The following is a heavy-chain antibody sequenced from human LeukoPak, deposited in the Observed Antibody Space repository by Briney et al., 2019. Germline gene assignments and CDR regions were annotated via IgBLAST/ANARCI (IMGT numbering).Heavy chain of an antibody. CDR1: GYTFTNYG. V-gene: IGHV1-18*01. J-gene: IGHJ5*02. CDR3: ARGGYDFWSGYYSWFDP. Sequence: PSVKVSCKASGYTFTNYGISWVRQAPGQGLEWMGWISTNNGNTNHAQNFQGRVTMTTDTSTSTAYMELRSLRSDDTAVYYCARGGYDFWSGYYSWFDPWGQGTLVTVSS. D-gene: IGHD3-3*01. CDR2: ISTNNGNT.